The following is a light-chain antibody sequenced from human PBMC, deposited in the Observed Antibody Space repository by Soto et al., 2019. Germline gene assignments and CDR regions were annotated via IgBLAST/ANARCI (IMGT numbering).Light chain of an antibody. CDR3: SSYSSSGTLYV. Sequence: QSALTQPASVSGSPGQSITISCTGSSSDVGDYNYVAWYQQHPDKAPKLMIFDVSSRPSGVSNRFSGSKSGSTASLTISGLQAEDEADCFCSSYSSSGTLYVFGTGTKLTVL. CDR2: DVS. V-gene: IGLV2-14*03. CDR1: SSDVGDYNY. J-gene: IGLJ1*01.